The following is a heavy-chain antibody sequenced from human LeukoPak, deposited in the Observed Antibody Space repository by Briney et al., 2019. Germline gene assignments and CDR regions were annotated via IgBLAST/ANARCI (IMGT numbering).Heavy chain of an antibody. Sequence: GGSLRLSCSASGFTFNNFAMSWVRQAPGKGLEWVSAIGSGGESTYYADSVKGRFTISRDNSKNTLSLQMNSLRAEDSAVYYCAKGSQGWPYFFDYWGQGTLVTVSS. CDR1: GFTFNNFA. J-gene: IGHJ4*02. V-gene: IGHV3-23*01. CDR2: IGSGGEST. CDR3: AKGSQGWPYFFDY. D-gene: IGHD6-19*01.